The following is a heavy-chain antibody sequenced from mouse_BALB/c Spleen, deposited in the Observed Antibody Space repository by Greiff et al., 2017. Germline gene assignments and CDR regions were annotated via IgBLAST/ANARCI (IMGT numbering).Heavy chain of an antibody. CDR3: ARDGREYYAMDY. V-gene: IGHV5-17*02. CDR1: GFTFSSFG. CDR2: ISSGSSTI. Sequence: EVKLMESGGGLVKPGGSLKLSCAASGFTFSSFGMHWVRQAPEKGLEWVAYISSGSSTIYYADTVKGRFTISRDNPKNTLFLQMTSLRSEDTAMYYCARDGREYYAMDYWGQGTSVTVSS. J-gene: IGHJ4*01. D-gene: IGHD1-1*01.